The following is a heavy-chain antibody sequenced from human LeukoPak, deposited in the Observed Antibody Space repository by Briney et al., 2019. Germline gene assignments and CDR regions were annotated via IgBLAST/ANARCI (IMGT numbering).Heavy chain of an antibody. J-gene: IGHJ4*02. CDR3: ARTRIGLDY. V-gene: IGHV4-61*02. D-gene: IGHD2/OR15-2a*01. CDR1: GASISSGSYY. CDR2: IYTSGST. Sequence: KASETLSLTCTVSGASISSGSYYWSWIRQPAGKGLEWIGRIYTSGSTNYNPSLKSRVTISVDTSKNQFSLKLSSVTAADTAVYYCARTRIGLDYWGQGTLVTVSS.